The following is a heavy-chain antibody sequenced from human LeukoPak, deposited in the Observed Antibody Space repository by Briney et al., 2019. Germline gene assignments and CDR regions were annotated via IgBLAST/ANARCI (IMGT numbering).Heavy chain of an antibody. V-gene: IGHV4-34*01. CDR1: GGSFSGYY. CDR2: INHSGST. CDR3: ARGPAEYSSSADYFDY. Sequence: SETLSLTCAVYGGSFSGYYWSWIRQPPGKGLEWIGEINHSGSTNYNPSLKRRVTISVDTSKNQFSLKLSSVTAADTAVYYCARGPAEYSSSADYFDYWGQGTQVSDSS. D-gene: IGHD6-6*01. J-gene: IGHJ4*02.